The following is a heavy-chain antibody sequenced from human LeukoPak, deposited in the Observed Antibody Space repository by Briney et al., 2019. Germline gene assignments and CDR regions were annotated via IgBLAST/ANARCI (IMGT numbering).Heavy chain of an antibody. Sequence: ASVKVSCKASGGTFSSYAISWVRQAPGKGLEWMGGFDPEDGETIYAQKFQGRVTMTEDTSTDTAYMELSSLRSEDTAVYYCATRGSGSYPNYWGQGTLVTVSS. CDR1: GGTFSSYA. CDR3: ATRGSGSYPNY. CDR2: FDPEDGET. J-gene: IGHJ4*02. V-gene: IGHV1-24*01. D-gene: IGHD1-26*01.